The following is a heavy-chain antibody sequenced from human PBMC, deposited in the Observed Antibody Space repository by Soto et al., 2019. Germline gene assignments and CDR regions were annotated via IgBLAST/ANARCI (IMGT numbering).Heavy chain of an antibody. V-gene: IGHV1-3*01. CDR3: ARGYCSSTSCQYFFDY. CDR1: GYTFTGYA. CDR2: INGGNGDT. D-gene: IGHD2-2*01. J-gene: IGHJ4*02. Sequence: QVQLVQSGAEVKKPGASVKVSCRASGYTFTGYAIHWVRQAPGQRLEWMGWINGGNGDTKYSQKFQGRVTITMDTSASTAYMELTSRGSEDTALYHCARGYCSSTSCQYFFDYWGQGTPVTVSS.